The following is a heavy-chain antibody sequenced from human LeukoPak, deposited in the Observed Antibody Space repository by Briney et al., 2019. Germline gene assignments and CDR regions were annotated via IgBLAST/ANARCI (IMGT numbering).Heavy chain of an antibody. V-gene: IGHV4-59*08. CDR2: VYYGGST. J-gene: IGHJ5*01. D-gene: IGHD6-19*01. CDR3: PSTPRFTTGWFLFDS. Sequence: SETLSLTCSVSGDSFSNYYWIWIRQPPGRGLEWIGYVYYGGSTNYNPSLQTRLHLSVDTSKNRFSLKLSSVTAADTAVYYCPSTPRFTTGWFLFDSWGHGTLVTVSS. CDR1: GDSFSNYY.